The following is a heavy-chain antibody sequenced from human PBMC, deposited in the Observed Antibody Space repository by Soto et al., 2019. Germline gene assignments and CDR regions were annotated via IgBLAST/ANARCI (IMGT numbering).Heavy chain of an antibody. Sequence: QVQLVQSGADVKTPGASVRVSCKASGYTFTGYYVHWVREAPGQGLEWLGWINPETGGTSYAQKFQGRVNLSRDTSINTEYLELSLVRFDDAGVYFCARERYQVISDGMDVWCQGNTVTVSS. CDR3: ARERYQVISDGMDV. J-gene: IGHJ6*02. V-gene: IGHV1-2*02. CDR2: INPETGGT. CDR1: GYTFTGYY. D-gene: IGHD2-2*01.